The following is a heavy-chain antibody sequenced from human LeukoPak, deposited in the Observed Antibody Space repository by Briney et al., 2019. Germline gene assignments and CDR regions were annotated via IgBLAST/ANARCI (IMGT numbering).Heavy chain of an antibody. Sequence: GGSLRLSCAASGFAFSSFWMSWVRQAPGKGLEWVANIKEDGREKYYVDSVKGRFTVCRDNAKNSLYLQMNSLRAEDTAVYYCARDHYFAEDYWGQGTLVTVSS. CDR2: IKEDGREK. CDR3: ARDHYFAEDY. J-gene: IGHJ4*02. CDR1: GFAFSSFW. V-gene: IGHV3-7*03. D-gene: IGHD3-9*01.